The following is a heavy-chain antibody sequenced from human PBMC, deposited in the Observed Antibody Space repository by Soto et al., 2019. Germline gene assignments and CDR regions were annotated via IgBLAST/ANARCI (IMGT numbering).Heavy chain of an antibody. CDR1: GFSFSISP. D-gene: IGHD7-27*01. V-gene: IGHV3-30-3*01. Sequence: QVQLVESGGGVVQPGRSLRLSCEASGFSFSISPMHWVRQAPGKGPEWVALISYDGTNKFYADSVKGRFTISRDNSKSTLYLQVDSLRHEDAAVYYCARDPKTSGGQHWAFNYFDSWGQGTLVTVSS. CDR2: ISYDGTNK. CDR3: ARDPKTSGGQHWAFNYFDS. J-gene: IGHJ4*02.